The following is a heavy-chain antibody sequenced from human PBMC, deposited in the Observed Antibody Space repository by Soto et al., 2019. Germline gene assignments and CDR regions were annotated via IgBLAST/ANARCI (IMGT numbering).Heavy chain of an antibody. V-gene: IGHV3-74*01. CDR3: ARARCCGYGAYYYYMDV. CDR2: INSDGSST. D-gene: IGHD5-12*01. CDR1: GFTFSSYW. J-gene: IGHJ6*03. Sequence: EVQLVESGGGLVQPGGSLRLSCAASGFTFSSYWMHWVRQAPGKGLVWVSRINSDGSSTSYADSVKGRFTISRDNAKNTLYLQMNSLRAEDTAVYYCARARCCGYGAYYYYMDVWGKGTTVTVSS.